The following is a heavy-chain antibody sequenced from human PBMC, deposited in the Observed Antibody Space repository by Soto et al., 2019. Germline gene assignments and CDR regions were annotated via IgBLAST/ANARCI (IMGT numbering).Heavy chain of an antibody. Sequence: GGSLRLSCAASGFTFSSYAMHWVRQAPGKGLEWVAVISYDGSNKYYADSVKGRFTISRDSSKNTLYLQMNSLRAEDTAVYYCARDIVVVVAATLFDYWGQGTLVTVSS. CDR2: ISYDGSNK. CDR1: GFTFSSYA. D-gene: IGHD2-15*01. J-gene: IGHJ4*02. CDR3: ARDIVVVVAATLFDY. V-gene: IGHV3-30-3*01.